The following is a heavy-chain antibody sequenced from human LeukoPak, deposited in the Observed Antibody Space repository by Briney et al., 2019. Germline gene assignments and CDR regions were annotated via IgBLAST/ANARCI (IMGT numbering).Heavy chain of an antibody. CDR3: VRVGRDGYTLDY. Sequence: PGGSLRLSSAASGFTFSTSWMGWVRQAPGKGLEWVANIKQDGSERYYVDSVKGRFTISRDNAKNSLYLQMNSLRAEDTAVYYCVRVGRDGYTLDYWGQGTLVTVSS. V-gene: IGHV3-7*01. D-gene: IGHD5-24*01. CDR1: GFTFSTSW. J-gene: IGHJ4*02. CDR2: IKQDGSER.